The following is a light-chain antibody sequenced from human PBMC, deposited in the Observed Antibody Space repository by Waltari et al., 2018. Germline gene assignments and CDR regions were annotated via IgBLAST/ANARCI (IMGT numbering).Light chain of an antibody. Sequence: QLVLTQSPSASASLGASVKLTCTLSSGHSNHAIAGPTQLPEKGPRCLMKLNSDGSHNKGDGVPDRFSGSSSGAERYLTISSLQSEDEADYYCQTWGTGIVIFGGGTRLTVL. V-gene: IGLV4-69*01. J-gene: IGLJ2*01. CDR1: SGHSNHA. CDR2: LNSDGSH. CDR3: QTWGTGIVI.